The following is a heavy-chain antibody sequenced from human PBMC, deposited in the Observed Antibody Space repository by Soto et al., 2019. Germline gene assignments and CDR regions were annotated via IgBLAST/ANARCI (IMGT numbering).Heavy chain of an antibody. V-gene: IGHV3-7*03. CDR3: ARETPFGSSSWYGPFDI. CDR1: GFTFSSYW. Sequence: PGGSLRLSCAASGFTFSSYWMSWVRQAPGKGLEWVANIKQDGSEKYYVDSVKGRFTISRDNAKNSLYLQMNSLRAEDTAVYYCARETPFGSSSWYGPFDIWGQGTMVTVSS. CDR2: IKQDGSEK. D-gene: IGHD6-13*01. J-gene: IGHJ3*02.